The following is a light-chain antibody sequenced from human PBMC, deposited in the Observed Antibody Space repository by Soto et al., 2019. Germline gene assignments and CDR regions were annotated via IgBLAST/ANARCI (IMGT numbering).Light chain of an antibody. CDR1: SSNIGSNY. V-gene: IGLV1-47*01. J-gene: IGLJ1*01. Sequence: QSVLTQPPSASGTSGQRVTISCSGSSSNIGSNYVYWYQQLPGTAPKLLIYRNNQRPSGVPDRFSGSKSGTSASLAISGLRSEDEADYYCAAWDDSLSGYVFGTGTKVTV. CDR3: AAWDDSLSGYV. CDR2: RNN.